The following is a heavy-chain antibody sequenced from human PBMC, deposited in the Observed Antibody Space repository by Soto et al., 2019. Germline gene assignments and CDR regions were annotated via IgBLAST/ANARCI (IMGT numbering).Heavy chain of an antibody. CDR3: ARDSESLGYSYGSEGPFDY. J-gene: IGHJ4*02. Sequence: ASVKVSCKASGYTFTSYGISWVRQAPGQGLEWMGWISAYNGNTNYAQKLQGRVTMTTDTSTSTAYMELRSLRSDDTAVYYCARDSESLGYSYGSEGPFDYWGQGTLVTVSS. D-gene: IGHD5-18*01. V-gene: IGHV1-18*01. CDR2: ISAYNGNT. CDR1: GYTFTSYG.